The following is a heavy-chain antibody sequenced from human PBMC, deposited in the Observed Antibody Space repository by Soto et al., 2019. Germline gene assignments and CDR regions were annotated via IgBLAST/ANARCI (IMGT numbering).Heavy chain of an antibody. CDR3: AKEVDTAMTYPGVYYYYGMDV. CDR2: ISYDGSNK. CDR1: GFTFSSYG. J-gene: IGHJ6*02. D-gene: IGHD5-18*01. V-gene: IGHV3-30*18. Sequence: GGSLRLSCAASGFTFSSYGMHWVRQAPGKGLEWVAVISYDGSNKYYADSVKGRFTISRDNSKNTLYLQMNSLRAEDTAVYYCAKEVDTAMTYPGVYYYYGMDVWGQGTTVTVSS.